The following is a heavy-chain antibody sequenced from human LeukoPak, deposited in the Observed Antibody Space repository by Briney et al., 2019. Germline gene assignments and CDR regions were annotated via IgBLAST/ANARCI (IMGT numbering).Heavy chain of an antibody. CDR1: GFTFSSYA. CDR2: IKHDGSEK. CDR3: ATDRGWRTSGYYLYYFEY. Sequence: GRSLRLSCAASGFTFSSYAMHWVRQAPGEGLEWVASIKHDGSEKYYVDSVRGRFTISRDNTMNSLYLQMSSLRAEDTAVYYCATDRGWRTSGYYLYYFEYWGQGTLVTYSS. D-gene: IGHD3-3*01. V-gene: IGHV3-7*01. J-gene: IGHJ4*02.